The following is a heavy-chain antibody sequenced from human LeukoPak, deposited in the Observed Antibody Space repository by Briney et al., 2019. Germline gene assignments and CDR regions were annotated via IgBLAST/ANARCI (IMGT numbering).Heavy chain of an antibody. CDR3: ARGGYYGSGNDFRFDP. Sequence: SETLSLTCTVSGGSISSYYWSWIRQAPGKGLECIGYIHYTGSTNYNPSLKSRVTISVETSKNQFSLKLTSVTAADTAVYYCARGGYYGSGNDFRFDPWGQGTLVTVSS. CDR1: GGSISSYY. D-gene: IGHD3-10*01. J-gene: IGHJ5*02. CDR2: IHYTGST. V-gene: IGHV4-59*01.